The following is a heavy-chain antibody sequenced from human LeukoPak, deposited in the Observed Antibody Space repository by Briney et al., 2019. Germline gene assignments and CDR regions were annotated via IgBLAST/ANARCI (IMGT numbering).Heavy chain of an antibody. V-gene: IGHV3-30*02. D-gene: IGHD1-1*01. CDR2: IRNDGSKK. Sequence: GESLTLSCAASGFTFSSYGMHWVRQPPGKGMEWVAFIRNDGSKKYYANSVKGRLTISTDNSKNTLYLQMNSLIAADTAVYYCSKLERPPGLYYYSYILYIWGKKTTVTVS. J-gene: IGHJ6*03. CDR1: GFTFSSYG. CDR3: SKLERPPGLYYYSYILYI.